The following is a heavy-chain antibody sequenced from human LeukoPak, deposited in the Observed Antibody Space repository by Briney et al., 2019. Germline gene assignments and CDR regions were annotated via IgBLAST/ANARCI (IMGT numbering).Heavy chain of an antibody. CDR2: ISCSGGST. J-gene: IGHJ4*02. V-gene: IGHV3-23*01. Sequence: PGGTLRLSCAASGFTFSSYAMSWVRQAPGKGLEWASAISCSGGSTYYADSVKGRFTISRDNSKNTLYLQMNSLRAEDTAVYYCAKSLVATKIFFDYWGQGTLVTVSS. D-gene: IGHD5-12*01. CDR1: GFTFSSYA. CDR3: AKSLVATKIFFDY.